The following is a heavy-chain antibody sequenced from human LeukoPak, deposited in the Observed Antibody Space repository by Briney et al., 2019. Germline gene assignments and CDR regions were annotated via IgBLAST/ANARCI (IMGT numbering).Heavy chain of an antibody. CDR2: ISLSSSIR. V-gene: IGHV3-48*01. D-gene: IGHD2-15*01. CDR1: GFSFSGYD. J-gene: IGHJ6*01. Sequence: GGSLRLSCAASGFSFSGYDMNWVRQAPGKGLEWVSHISLSSSIRYYADSVKGRFTISRDNAKNSLYLQMNSLRAEDTAVYYCARGSEGYCSGGGCYYGMDVWGQGTTVTVSS. CDR3: ARGSEGYCSGGGCYYGMDV.